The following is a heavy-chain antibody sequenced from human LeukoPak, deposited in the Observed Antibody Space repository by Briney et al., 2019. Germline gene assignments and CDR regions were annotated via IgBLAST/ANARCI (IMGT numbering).Heavy chain of an antibody. V-gene: IGHV4-59*01. D-gene: IGHD2-15*01. J-gene: IGHJ4*02. CDR3: ARVGCSGGSCYPDY. Sequence: SETLSLTCTVSGASISTSYWYWIRQPPGKGLEWIGYIHYSGDINYNPSLKSRVTISAYTSKNQLSLKLSSVTAADTAVYYCARVGCSGGSCYPDYWGQGTLVTISS. CDR2: IHYSGDI. CDR1: GASISTSY.